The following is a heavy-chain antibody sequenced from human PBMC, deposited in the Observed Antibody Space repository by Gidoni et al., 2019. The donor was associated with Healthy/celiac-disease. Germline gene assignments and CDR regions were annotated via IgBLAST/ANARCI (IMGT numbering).Heavy chain of an antibody. J-gene: IGHJ3*02. CDR1: GFSLSSYS. CDR2: ISSSSSTI. D-gene: IGHD2-2*01. Sequence: EVQLVESGGGLVQPGGSLRLSCAASGFSLSSYSMNWVRQAPGKGLEWVSYISSSSSTIYYADSVKGRFTISRDNAKNSLYLQMNSLRDEDTAVYYCASSQVVPAATGDAFDIWGQGTMVTVSS. CDR3: ASSQVVPAATGDAFDI. V-gene: IGHV3-48*02.